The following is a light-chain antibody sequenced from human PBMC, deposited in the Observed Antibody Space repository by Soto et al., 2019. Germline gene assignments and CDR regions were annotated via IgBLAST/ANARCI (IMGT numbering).Light chain of an antibody. V-gene: IGLV1-47*01. J-gene: IGLJ2*01. CDR2: RNN. CDR3: TVWDDSLRGRL. CDR1: SSNIESNF. Sequence: QAVVTQPPSASGTPGQRVTISCSGSSSNIESNFVYWYQQFPGTAPRLLIYRNNQQPSGVPDRFSGSKSGTSASLAISALRSEDEADYYCTVWDDSLRGRLFGGGTKVTVL.